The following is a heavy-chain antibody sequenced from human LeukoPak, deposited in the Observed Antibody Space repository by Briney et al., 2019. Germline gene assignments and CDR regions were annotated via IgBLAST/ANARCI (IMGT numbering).Heavy chain of an antibody. Sequence: PSETLSLTCTVSGGSISGYYWSWIRQPPGKGLEWIGEINHSGSTNYNPSLKSRVTISVDTSKNQFSLKLSSVTAADTAVYYCARDYGDLDYWGQGTLVTVSS. CDR3: ARDYGDLDY. V-gene: IGHV4-34*01. CDR2: INHSGST. D-gene: IGHD4-17*01. CDR1: GGSISGYY. J-gene: IGHJ4*02.